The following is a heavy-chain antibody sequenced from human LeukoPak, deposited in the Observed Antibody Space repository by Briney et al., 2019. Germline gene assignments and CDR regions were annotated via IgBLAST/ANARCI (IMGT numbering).Heavy chain of an antibody. CDR1: GFTVSSNY. J-gene: IGHJ4*02. CDR2: IYSGGST. Sequence: GGSLRLSCAASGFTVSSNYMSWVRQAPGKGLEWVSVIYSGGSTYYADSVQGRFTISRDNSKNTLYLQMNSLRAEDTAVYYCAKAREVWFGELGRYWGQGTLVTVSS. V-gene: IGHV3-53*05. D-gene: IGHD3-10*01. CDR3: AKAREVWFGELGRY.